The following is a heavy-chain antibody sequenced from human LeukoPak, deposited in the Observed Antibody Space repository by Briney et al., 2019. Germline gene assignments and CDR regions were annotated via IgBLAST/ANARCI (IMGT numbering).Heavy chain of an antibody. CDR3: ARMYSSSWYGVYYFDY. CDR1: GGSNSSSSYY. Sequence: SETLSLTCTVSGGSNSSSSYYWGWIRQPPGKGLEWIGSIYYSGSTYYNPSLKSRVTISVDTSKNQFSLKLSSVTAADTAVYYCARMYSSSWYGVYYFDYWGQGTLVTVSS. D-gene: IGHD6-13*01. CDR2: IYYSGST. V-gene: IGHV4-39*01. J-gene: IGHJ4*02.